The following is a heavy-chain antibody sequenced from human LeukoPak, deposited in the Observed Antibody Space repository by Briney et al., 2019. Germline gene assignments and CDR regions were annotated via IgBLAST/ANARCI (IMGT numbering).Heavy chain of an antibody. CDR1: NGSISSGGYS. D-gene: IGHD2-21*02. J-gene: IGHJ4*02. CDR3: ARGRRGDYYFDY. CDR2: IYHSGST. Sequence: SQTLSLTCAVSNGSISSGGYSWIWIRQPPGKGLEFIGYIYHSGSTYYNPSLKSRGTISVDRSKNQFSLNLNSVTAADTAVYYCARGRRGDYYFDYWGQGTLVTVSS. V-gene: IGHV4-30-2*01.